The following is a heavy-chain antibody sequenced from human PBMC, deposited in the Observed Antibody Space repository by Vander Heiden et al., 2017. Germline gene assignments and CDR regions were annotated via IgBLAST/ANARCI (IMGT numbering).Heavy chain of an antibody. V-gene: IGHV3-30*18. CDR3: AKDRGTRNYYYYGMDV. CDR1: GFTFSSSG. Sequence: QVQLVESGGGVVQPGRSLRLSCAASGFTFSSSGMHWVRQAPGKGLEWVAVISYDGSNKYYADSVKGRFTISRDNSKNTLYLQMNSLRAEDTAVYYCAKDRGTRNYYYYGMDVWGQGTTVTVSS. CDR2: ISYDGSNK. J-gene: IGHJ6*02. D-gene: IGHD2-2*01.